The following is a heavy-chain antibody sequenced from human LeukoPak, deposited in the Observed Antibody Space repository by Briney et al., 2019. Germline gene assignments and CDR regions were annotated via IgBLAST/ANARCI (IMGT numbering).Heavy chain of an antibody. CDR2: IRSKANSYAT. V-gene: IGHV3-73*01. CDR1: GFTFSSYA. Sequence: PGGSLRLSCAASGFTFSSYAMSWVRQASGKGLEWVGRIRSKANSYATAYAASVKGRFTISRDDSKNTAYLQMNSLKTEDTAVYYCTIPRGYSYGPPNDAFDIWGQGTMVTVSA. D-gene: IGHD5-18*01. J-gene: IGHJ3*02. CDR3: TIPRGYSYGPPNDAFDI.